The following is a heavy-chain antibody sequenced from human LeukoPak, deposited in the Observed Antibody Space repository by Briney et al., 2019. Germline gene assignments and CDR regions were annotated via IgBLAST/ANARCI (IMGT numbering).Heavy chain of an antibody. CDR3: ARGLAARRGAFDI. D-gene: IGHD6-6*01. V-gene: IGHV3-48*04. CDR1: GFTFSSYS. CDR2: ISSSSSTI. J-gene: IGHJ3*02. Sequence: QAGGSLRLSCAASGFTFSSYSMNWVRQAPGKGLEWVSYISSSSSTIYYAGSVKGRFTISRDNAKNSLYLQMNSLRAEDTAVYYCARGLAARRGAFDIWGQGTMVTVSS.